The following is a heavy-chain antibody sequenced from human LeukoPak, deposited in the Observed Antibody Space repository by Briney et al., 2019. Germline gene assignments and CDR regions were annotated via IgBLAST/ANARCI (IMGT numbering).Heavy chain of an antibody. CDR3: ARGSLLGWFDP. J-gene: IGHJ5*02. V-gene: IGHV1-8*02. CDR1: GYTFTSYG. CDR2: MNPNSGNT. D-gene: IGHD2-21*01. Sequence: ASVKVSCKASGYTFTSYGISWVRQAPGQGLEWMGWMNPNSGNTGHAQKFQGRVTMTRNTSISTAYMELSSLRSEDTAVYYCARGSLLGWFDPWGQGTLVTVSS.